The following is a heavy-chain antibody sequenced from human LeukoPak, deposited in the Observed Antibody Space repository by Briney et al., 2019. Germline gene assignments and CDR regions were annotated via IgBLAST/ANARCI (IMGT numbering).Heavy chain of an antibody. V-gene: IGHV4-59*01. Sequence: SETLPLTCTVSGGSISSYYWSWIRQPPGKGLEWIGYIYYSGSTNYNPSLKSRVTISVDTSKNQFSLKLSSVTAADTAVYYCARDPFGGGATGAFDIWGQGTMVTVSS. J-gene: IGHJ3*02. CDR2: IYYSGST. CDR3: ARDPFGGGATGAFDI. CDR1: GGSISSYY. D-gene: IGHD1-26*01.